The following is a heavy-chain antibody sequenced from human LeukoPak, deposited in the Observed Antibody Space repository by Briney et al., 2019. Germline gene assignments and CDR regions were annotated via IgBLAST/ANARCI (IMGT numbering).Heavy chain of an antibody. CDR3: ARGRSAVAGNY. Sequence: SETLSLTCAVYGGSFSGYYWSWIRQHPGKGLEWIGYIYYSGSTYYNPSLKSRVTISVDTSKNQFSLKLSSVTAADTAVYYCARGRSAVAGNYWGQGTLVTVSS. J-gene: IGHJ4*02. CDR2: IYYSGST. CDR1: GGSFSGYY. D-gene: IGHD6-19*01. V-gene: IGHV4-31*11.